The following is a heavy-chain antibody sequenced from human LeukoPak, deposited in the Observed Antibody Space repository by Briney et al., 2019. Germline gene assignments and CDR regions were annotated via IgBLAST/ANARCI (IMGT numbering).Heavy chain of an antibody. V-gene: IGHV4-34*01. CDR3: ARGSGFVDY. CDR1: GGSFSDYY. CDR2: ISHSAGT. J-gene: IGHJ4*02. Sequence: SETLSLTCVVYGGSFSDYYWSWIRQPPGKGLEWIGEISHSAGTKYNPSLRSRVTISIDTSKNQFSLKLVSVTAADTAVYYCARGSGFVDYWGQGTLVTVSS. D-gene: IGHD6-19*01.